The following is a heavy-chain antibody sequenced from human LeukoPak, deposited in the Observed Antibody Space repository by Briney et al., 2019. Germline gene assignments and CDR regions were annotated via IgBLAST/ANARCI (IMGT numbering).Heavy chain of an antibody. D-gene: IGHD3-3*01. CDR3: ARGSGYYTWFLGDY. V-gene: IGHV1-18*01. Sequence: ASVKVSCKASGYTFTSYGISWVRQAPGQGLEWMGWISAYNGNTNYAQKLQGRVTMTRDMSTSTVYMELSSLRSEDTAVYYCARGSGYYTWFLGDYWGQGTLVTVSS. CDR2: ISAYNGNT. J-gene: IGHJ4*02. CDR1: GYTFTSYG.